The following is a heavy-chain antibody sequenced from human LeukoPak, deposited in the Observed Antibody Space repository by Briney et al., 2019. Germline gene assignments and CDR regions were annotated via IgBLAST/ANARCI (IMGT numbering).Heavy chain of an antibody. CDR2: IYYTGST. V-gene: IGHV4-59*01. CDR1: GGSISSYY. D-gene: IGHD1-26*01. CDR3: ARGNSGSYYGFDY. Sequence: PSETLSLTCTVSGGSISSYYWSWIRQPPGKGLVWIGYIYYTGSTNYNPSLKSRVTISVDTSKNQFSLKLSSVTAADTAVYYCARGNSGSYYGFDYWGQGTLVTVSS. J-gene: IGHJ4*02.